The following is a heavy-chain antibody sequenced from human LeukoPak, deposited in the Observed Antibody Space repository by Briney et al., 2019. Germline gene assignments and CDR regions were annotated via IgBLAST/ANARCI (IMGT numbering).Heavy chain of an antibody. D-gene: IGHD3-9*01. J-gene: IGHJ6*02. CDR2: ISASGGST. CDR3: AKGRNVLRYPYGMDV. CDR1: GFTFSNYW. V-gene: IGHV3-23*01. Sequence: GGSLRLSCAAPGFTFSNYWMSWFRQAPGKGLEWVSAISASGGSTYYADSVKGRFTISRDNSKNTLYLQMNSLRAEDTAVYYCAKGRNVLRYPYGMDVWGQGTTVTVSS.